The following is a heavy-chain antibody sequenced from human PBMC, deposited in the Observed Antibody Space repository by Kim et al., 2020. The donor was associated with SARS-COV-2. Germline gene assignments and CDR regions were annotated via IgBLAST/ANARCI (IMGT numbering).Heavy chain of an antibody. J-gene: IGHJ4*02. Sequence: GGSLRLSCAASGFSVRNIYMAWVRQAPGKGLEWVSVMYSGGSTYYPDSVRGRFTISRDESKNILFLQLTSLKTEDTAVYYCVRGQYSYDPWIAHWGQGTQVTVSS. V-gene: IGHV3-53*05. CDR2: MYSGGST. D-gene: IGHD5-18*01. CDR3: VRGQYSYDPWIAH. CDR1: GFSVRNIY.